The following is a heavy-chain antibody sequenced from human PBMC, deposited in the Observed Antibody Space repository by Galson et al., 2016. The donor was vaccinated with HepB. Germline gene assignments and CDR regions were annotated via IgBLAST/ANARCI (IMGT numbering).Heavy chain of an antibody. CDR3: AREFSYDSWAFDI. V-gene: IGHV3-66*01. CDR2: IYSGDST. D-gene: IGHD3-22*01. J-gene: IGHJ3*02. CDR1: GFTFSSYA. Sequence: SLRLSCAASGFTFSSYAMHWVRQAPGKGLEWVSVIYSGDSTYSADPVRGRFTISRDISKNTLYLQMNSLRGEDTAVYYCAREFSYDSWAFDIWGQGTMVTVSS.